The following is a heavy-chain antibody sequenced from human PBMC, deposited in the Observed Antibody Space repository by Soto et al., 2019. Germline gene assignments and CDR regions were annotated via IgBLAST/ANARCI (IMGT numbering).Heavy chain of an antibody. V-gene: IGHV4-39*01. J-gene: IGHJ4*02. Sequence: PSETLSLTCTVSGGSISSSSYYWGWIRQPPGKGLEWIGSIYYSGSTYYNPSLKSRVTISVDTSKNQFSLKLSSVTAADTAVYYCASLPLMYYDFWSGTYYFDYWGQGTLVTVSS. D-gene: IGHD3-3*01. CDR3: ASLPLMYYDFWSGTYYFDY. CDR1: GGSISSSSYY. CDR2: IYYSGST.